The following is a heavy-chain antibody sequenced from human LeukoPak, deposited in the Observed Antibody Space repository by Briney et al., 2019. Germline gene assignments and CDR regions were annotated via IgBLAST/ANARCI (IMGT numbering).Heavy chain of an antibody. V-gene: IGHV4-59*01. D-gene: IGHD3-9*01. CDR3: AVNYDILTGYSDAFDI. Sequence: SETLSLTCTVSGGSISSYYWSWIRQPPGKGLEWIGYIYYSGSTNYNPSLKSRVTISVDTSKNQFSLKLSSVTAADTAVYYCAVNYDILTGYSDAFDIWGQGTVVTVSS. CDR2: IYYSGST. CDR1: GGSISSYY. J-gene: IGHJ3*02.